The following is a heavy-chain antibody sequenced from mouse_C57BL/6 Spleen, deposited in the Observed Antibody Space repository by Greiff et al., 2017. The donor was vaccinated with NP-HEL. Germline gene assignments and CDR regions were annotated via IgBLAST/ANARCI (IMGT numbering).Heavy chain of an antibody. Sequence: VQLVESGAELARPGASVKLSCKASGYTFTSYGISWVKQRTGQGLEWIGEIYPRSGNTYYNEKFKGKATLTADKSSSTAYMELRSLTSEDSAIYFCARYDSSGYSFAYWGQGTLVTVSA. J-gene: IGHJ3*01. CDR2: IYPRSGNT. CDR1: GYTFTSYG. CDR3: ARYDSSGYSFAY. D-gene: IGHD3-2*02. V-gene: IGHV1-81*01.